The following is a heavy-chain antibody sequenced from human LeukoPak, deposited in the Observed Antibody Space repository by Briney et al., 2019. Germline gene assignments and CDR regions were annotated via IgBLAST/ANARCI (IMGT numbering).Heavy chain of an antibody. Sequence: SETLSLTCSVSGGSISISSNYWGWIRQPPGKGLEWIGSIYYSGTTYYNPSLKSRVTISVDTSKNQFSLKLNSVTAADTAVYYCARHEYSGSYYGLSWFDPWGQGTLVTVSS. CDR3: ARHEYSGSYYGLSWFDP. V-gene: IGHV4-39*01. CDR1: GGSISISSNY. J-gene: IGHJ5*02. CDR2: IYYSGTT. D-gene: IGHD1-26*01.